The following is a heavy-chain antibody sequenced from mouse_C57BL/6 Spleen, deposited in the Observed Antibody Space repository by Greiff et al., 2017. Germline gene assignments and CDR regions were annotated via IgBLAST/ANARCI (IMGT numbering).Heavy chain of an antibody. J-gene: IGHJ2*01. Sequence: EVQRVESGPGLVKPSQSLSLTCSVTGYSITSGYYWNWIRQFPGNKLEWMGYISYDGSNNYNPSLKNRISITRDTSKNQFFLKLNSVTTEDTATYYCARELGLGDFDYWGQGTTLTVSS. D-gene: IGHD4-1*01. CDR1: GYSITSGYY. CDR2: ISYDGSN. V-gene: IGHV3-6*01. CDR3: ARELGLGDFDY.